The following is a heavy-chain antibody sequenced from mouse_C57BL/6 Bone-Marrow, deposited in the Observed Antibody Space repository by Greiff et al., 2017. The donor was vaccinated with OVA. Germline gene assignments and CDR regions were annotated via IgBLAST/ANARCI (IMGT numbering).Heavy chain of an antibody. V-gene: IGHV5-4*01. D-gene: IGHD1-1*01. CDR1: GLTFSSYA. CDR3: ARESHYYGSSSYYAMDY. J-gene: IGHJ4*01. CDR2: LSDGGSYT. Sequence: DVMLVESGGGLVKPGGSLKLSCAASGLTFSSYAMSWVRQTPEKQLEWVATLSDGGSYTNSPHNVKGRFTISRDNAKNNLYLQMSHLKSEDTAMYYCARESHYYGSSSYYAMDYWGQGTSVTVSS.